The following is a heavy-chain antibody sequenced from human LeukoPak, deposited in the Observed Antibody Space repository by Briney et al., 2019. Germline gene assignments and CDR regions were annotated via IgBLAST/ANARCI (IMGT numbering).Heavy chain of an antibody. CDR2: FDPEDGET. CDR3: ATLKRVAAAGIGYYYYYGMDV. V-gene: IGHV1-24*01. J-gene: IGHJ6*02. Sequence: ASVKVSCKVSGYNLTELSMHWVRQAPGKGLEWMGGFDPEDGETIYAQKFQGRVTMTEDTSTDTAYMELSSLRSEDTAVYYCATLKRVAAAGIGYYYYYGMDVWGQGTTVTVSS. D-gene: IGHD6-13*01. CDR1: GYNLTELS.